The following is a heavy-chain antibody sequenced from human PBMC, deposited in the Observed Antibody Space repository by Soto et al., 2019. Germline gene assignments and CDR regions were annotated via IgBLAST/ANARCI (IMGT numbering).Heavy chain of an antibody. J-gene: IGHJ3*01. CDR2: ITTGGNA. V-gene: IGHV3-13*01. Sequence: EVQLVESGGDLVQPGGSLRLSCAASGFSFSNHDMHWVRQPKGKGLEWVSGITTGGNAYFADSVKGRFSISRENATNSFYLQTSSLRAEDTSMYYCVRVNADAYDVWGQGTMVTVSS. CDR1: GFSFSNHD. CDR3: VRVNADAYDV.